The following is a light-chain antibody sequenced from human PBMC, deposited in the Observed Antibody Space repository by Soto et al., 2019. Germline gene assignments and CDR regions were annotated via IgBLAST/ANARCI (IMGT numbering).Light chain of an antibody. CDR3: QVWDSDTDHPV. Sequence: SYVLTQPPSVSVAPGKTAKIPCGVNNIRSKSVHWYQQKSGQAPVLVIYYDRDRPSGIPERFSGSNSGNTATLTISGVEAGDEADYYCQVWDSDTDHPVFGGGTKLTVL. CDR2: YDR. CDR1: NIRSKS. V-gene: IGLV3-21*04. J-gene: IGLJ3*02.